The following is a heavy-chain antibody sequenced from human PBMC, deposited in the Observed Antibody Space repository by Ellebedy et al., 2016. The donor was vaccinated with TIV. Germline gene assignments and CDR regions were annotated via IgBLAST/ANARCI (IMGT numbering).Heavy chain of an antibody. Sequence: GESLKISXAASGFTFSSYSMNWVRQAPGKGLEWVSAISGSGGSTYYADSVKGRVTISRDNAKNSLYLQMNSLRAEDTAVYYCARLNYGALPADVWGQGTTVTVSS. V-gene: IGHV3-21*01. CDR3: ARLNYGALPADV. CDR1: GFTFSSYS. CDR2: ISGSGGST. J-gene: IGHJ6*02. D-gene: IGHD4-17*01.